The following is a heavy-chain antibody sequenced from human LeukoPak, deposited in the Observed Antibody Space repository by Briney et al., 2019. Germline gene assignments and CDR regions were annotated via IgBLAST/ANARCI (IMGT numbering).Heavy chain of an antibody. CDR3: AKSRWIQLWLGAFDI. CDR2: ISGSGGST. Sequence: GGSLRLSCVASRLTFSSYAMSWVRQAPGKGLEWVSSISGSGGSTYYADSVKGRFTISRDNSKNTLYLQMNILRAEGTALYYCAKSRWIQLWLGAFDIWGQGTMVTVSS. J-gene: IGHJ3*02. CDR1: RLTFSSYA. D-gene: IGHD5-18*01. V-gene: IGHV3-23*01.